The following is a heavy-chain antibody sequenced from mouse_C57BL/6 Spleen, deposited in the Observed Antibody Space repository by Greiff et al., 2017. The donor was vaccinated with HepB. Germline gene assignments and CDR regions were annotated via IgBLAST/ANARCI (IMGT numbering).Heavy chain of an antibody. V-gene: IGHV1-66*01. CDR3: ARSPSYYYGSSYGYFDV. Sequence: QVQLQQSGPELVKPGASVKISCKASGYSFTSYYIHWVKQRPGQGLEWIGWIYPGSGNTKYNEKFKGKATLTADTSSSTAYMQLSSLTSEDSAVYYCARSPSYYYGSSYGYFDVWGTGTTVTVSS. CDR2: IYPGSGNT. CDR1: GYSFTSYY. D-gene: IGHD1-1*01. J-gene: IGHJ1*03.